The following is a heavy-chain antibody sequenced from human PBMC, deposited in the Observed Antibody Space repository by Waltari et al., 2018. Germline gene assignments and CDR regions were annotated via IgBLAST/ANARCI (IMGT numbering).Heavy chain of an antibody. Sequence: QVQLVQSGAEVKKHGASVKVSFKDSGYTLTSYDIHWVRKATGQGLEWMGWMNPNSGNTGYAQKFQGRVTITRNTSISTAYMELSSLRSEDTAVYYCARTRGRIQLWIGYWGQGTLVTVSS. CDR3: ARTRGRIQLWIGY. J-gene: IGHJ4*02. D-gene: IGHD5-18*01. CDR2: MNPNSGNT. V-gene: IGHV1-8*03. CDR1: GYTLTSYD.